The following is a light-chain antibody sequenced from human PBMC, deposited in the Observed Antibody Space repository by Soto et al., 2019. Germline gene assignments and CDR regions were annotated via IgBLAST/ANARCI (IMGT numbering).Light chain of an antibody. Sequence: DIVMTQSPDSLAVSLGERATINCKSSRSVLYSSNKKNYLAWDQQKPGQPPKLLFYWASTRESGVPDRFSGSGSGTDFTLTISSLQAEDVAVYYCQQYYNKPSTFGQGTKLEIK. CDR3: QQYYNKPST. CDR1: RSVLYSSNKKNY. J-gene: IGKJ2*01. CDR2: WAS. V-gene: IGKV4-1*01.